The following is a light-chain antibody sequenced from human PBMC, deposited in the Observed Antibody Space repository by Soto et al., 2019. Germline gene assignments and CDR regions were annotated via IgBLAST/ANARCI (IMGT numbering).Light chain of an antibody. CDR1: SGHISYA. V-gene: IGLV4-69*01. J-gene: IGLJ3*02. CDR3: QTWGTGILV. Sequence: QLVLTQSPSASASLGASVKLTCALSSGHISYAIAWHQQQPEKGPRALMKLNSDGSHTRGDGIPDRVSGSSSGAERYLTIPSLQSEDEADYYCQTWGTGILVFGGGTKLTVL. CDR2: LNSDGSH.